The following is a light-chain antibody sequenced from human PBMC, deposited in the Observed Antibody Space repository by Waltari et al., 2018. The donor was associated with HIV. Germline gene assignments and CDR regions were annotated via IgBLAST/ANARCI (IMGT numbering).Light chain of an antibody. J-gene: IGLJ1*01. CDR2: QDT. V-gene: IGLV3-1*01. Sequence: SYELTQPPFVSVSPGQTTSIPCSGARLGANDVFWYGQKPGQSPVLVLYQDTKRPPGIPERFSGSHSGDTATLTISGAQAVDEATYYCQAWDSNLHVFGSGTKVTVL. CDR3: QAWDSNLHV. CDR1: RLGAND.